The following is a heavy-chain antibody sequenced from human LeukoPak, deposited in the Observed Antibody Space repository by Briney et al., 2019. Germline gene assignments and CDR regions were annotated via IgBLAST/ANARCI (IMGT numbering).Heavy chain of an antibody. CDR3: ARPRGCGTSRCNNFDY. CDR1: GFTFSSYW. J-gene: IGHJ4*02. V-gene: IGHV3-7*01. D-gene: IGHD2-21*01. Sequence: PGGSLRLSCAASGFTFSSYWMSWVRQAPGKGLEWAAKMDENGNEIFYVDSVKGRFTISRDNAKNSLYLQMNRLRADDTAVYYCARPRGCGTSRCNNFDYWGQGTLVTVSS. CDR2: MDENGNEI.